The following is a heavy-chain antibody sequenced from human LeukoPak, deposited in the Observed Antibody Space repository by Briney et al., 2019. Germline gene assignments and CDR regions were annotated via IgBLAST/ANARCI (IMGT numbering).Heavy chain of an antibody. CDR3: ARDFRGVTTAEYYGMDV. V-gene: IGHV1-18*01. D-gene: IGHD3-10*01. CDR2: ISAYNGNT. J-gene: IGHJ6*02. Sequence: ASVKVSCKASGDTFTSYGISWVRQAPGQGLEWMGWISAYNGNTNYAQKLQGRVTMTTDTSTSTAYMELRSLRSDDTAVYYCARDFRGVTTAEYYGMDVWGQGTTVTVSS. CDR1: GDTFTSYG.